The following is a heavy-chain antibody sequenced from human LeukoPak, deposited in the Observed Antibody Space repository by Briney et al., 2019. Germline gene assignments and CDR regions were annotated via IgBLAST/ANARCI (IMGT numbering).Heavy chain of an antibody. D-gene: IGHD3-22*01. CDR1: GGSFSGYY. Sequence: SETLSLTCAVYGGSFSGYYWSWIRQPPGKGLEWIGEISHSGSTNYNPSLKSRVTISVDTSKNQFSLKLSSVTAADTAVYYCARSGYFSRPFDYWGQGTLVTVSS. J-gene: IGHJ4*02. CDR2: ISHSGST. V-gene: IGHV4-34*01. CDR3: ARSGYFSRPFDY.